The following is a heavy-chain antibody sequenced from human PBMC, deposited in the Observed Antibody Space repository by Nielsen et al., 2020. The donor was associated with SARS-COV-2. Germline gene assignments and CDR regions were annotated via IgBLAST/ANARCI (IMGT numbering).Heavy chain of an antibody. V-gene: IGHV5-10-1*01. CDR2: IDPSDSYT. Sequence: SCKGSGYSFTSYWISWVRQMPGKGLEWMGRIDPSDSYTNYSPSFQGHVTISADKSISTAYLQWSSLKASDTAMYYCARHDDHYYDSSGYLNWFDPWGQGTLVTVSS. D-gene: IGHD3-22*01. CDR3: ARHDDHYYDSSGYLNWFDP. CDR1: GYSFTSYW. J-gene: IGHJ5*02.